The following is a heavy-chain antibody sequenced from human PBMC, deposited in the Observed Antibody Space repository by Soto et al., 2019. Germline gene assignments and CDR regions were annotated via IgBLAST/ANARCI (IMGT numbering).Heavy chain of an antibody. CDR1: GGSFSGYY. Sequence: SETLSLTCAVYGGSFSGYYWSWIRQPPGKGLEWIGEINHSGSTNYNPSLKSRVTISVDTSKNQFSLKLSSVTAADTAVYYCARGQKGGSPYYYYYYGMDVWGQGTTVTVSS. V-gene: IGHV4-34*01. D-gene: IGHD2-15*01. J-gene: IGHJ6*02. CDR2: INHSGST. CDR3: ARGQKGGSPYYYYYYGMDV.